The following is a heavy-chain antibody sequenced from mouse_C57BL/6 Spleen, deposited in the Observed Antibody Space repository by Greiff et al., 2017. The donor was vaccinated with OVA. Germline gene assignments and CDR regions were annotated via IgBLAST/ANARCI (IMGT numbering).Heavy chain of an antibody. V-gene: IGHV1-53*01. J-gene: IGHJ4*01. Sequence: QVQLQQPGTELVKPGASVKMSCKASGYTFTSYWMHWVKQRPGQGLEWIGNINPSNGGATYNEKFKSKATRTVDKSSSTAYMQLSSLTSEDSAVYYCARRAAQASIMDYWGQGTSVTVAS. CDR1: GYTFTSYW. D-gene: IGHD3-2*02. CDR2: INPSNGGA. CDR3: ARRAAQASIMDY.